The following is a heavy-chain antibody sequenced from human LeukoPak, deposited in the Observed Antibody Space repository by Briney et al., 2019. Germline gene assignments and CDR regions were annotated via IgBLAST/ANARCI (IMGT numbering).Heavy chain of an antibody. Sequence: PGGSLRLSCAASAFTFSTYWMHWVRQVPGKGLEWDSRINGDESSTNYADSVKGRFTISRDNAKDTLYLHLNSLTAEDTAVYYCARGAKWAYYFDYWGQGTLVTVSS. CDR2: INGDESST. V-gene: IGHV3-74*01. CDR3: ARGAKWAYYFDY. J-gene: IGHJ4*02. D-gene: IGHD1-26*01. CDR1: AFTFSTYW.